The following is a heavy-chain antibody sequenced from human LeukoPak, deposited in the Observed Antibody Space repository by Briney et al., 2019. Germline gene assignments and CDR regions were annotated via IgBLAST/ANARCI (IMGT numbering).Heavy chain of an antibody. CDR3: ARGGRTYDPGFDP. J-gene: IGHJ5*02. D-gene: IGHD3-22*01. CDR2: IYTSGST. CDR1: GGSFSGYY. Sequence: SETPSLTCAVYGGSFSGYYWSWIRQPAGRGLEWIGRIYTSGSTNYNPSLKSRVTMSIDTSRNQFSLKVNSVTAADTAVYYCARGGRTYDPGFDPWGQGSLVTVSS. V-gene: IGHV4-59*10.